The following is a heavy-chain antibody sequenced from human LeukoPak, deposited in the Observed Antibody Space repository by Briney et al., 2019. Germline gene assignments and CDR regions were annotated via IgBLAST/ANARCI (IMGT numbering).Heavy chain of an antibody. J-gene: IGHJ5*02. V-gene: IGHV1-2*06. D-gene: IGHD2-2*01. Sequence: ASVKVSCTASGYTFTSYGISWVRQAPGQGLEWMGRINPNSGGTNYAQKFQGRVTMTRDTSISTAYMELSRLRSDDTAVYYCARSQVVVVPAAMTWFDPWGQGTLVTVSS. CDR1: GYTFTSYG. CDR3: ARSQVVVVPAAMTWFDP. CDR2: INPNSGGT.